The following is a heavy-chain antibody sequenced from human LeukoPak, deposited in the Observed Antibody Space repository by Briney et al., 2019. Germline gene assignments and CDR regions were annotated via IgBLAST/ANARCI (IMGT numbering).Heavy chain of an antibody. Sequence: SETLSLTCAVYGGSFSGYYWSWIRRPPGKGLEWIGEINHSGSTNYNPSLKSRVTISVDTSKNQFSLKLSSVTAADTAVYYCARLTTLINYYYYGMDVWGQGTTVTVSS. CDR3: ARLTTLINYYYYGMDV. V-gene: IGHV4-34*01. D-gene: IGHD1-1*01. CDR2: INHSGST. CDR1: GGSFSGYY. J-gene: IGHJ6*02.